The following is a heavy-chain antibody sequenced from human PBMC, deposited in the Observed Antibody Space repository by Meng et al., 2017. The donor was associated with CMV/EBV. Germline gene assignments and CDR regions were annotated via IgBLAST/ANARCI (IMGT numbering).Heavy chain of an antibody. CDR1: GGSVSSGSYY. V-gene: IGHV4-61*01. Sequence: GSLRLSCTVPGGSVSSGSYYWSWIRQPPGKGLEWIGYIYYSGSTNYNPSLKSRVTISVDTSKNQFSLKLSSVTAADTAVYYCARAHIAVAGTSFDYWGQGTLVTVSS. CDR3: ARAHIAVAGTSFDY. J-gene: IGHJ4*02. CDR2: IYYSGST. D-gene: IGHD6-19*01.